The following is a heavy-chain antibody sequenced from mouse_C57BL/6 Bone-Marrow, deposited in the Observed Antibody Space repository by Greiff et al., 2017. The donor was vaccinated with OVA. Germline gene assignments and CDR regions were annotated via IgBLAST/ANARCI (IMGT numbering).Heavy chain of an antibody. Sequence: VQLQESGAELVRPGASVTLSCKASGYTFTDYEMHWVKQTPVHGLEWIGAIDPETGGTAYNQKFKGKAILTADKSSSTAYMELRSLTSEDSAVYYCTRRLGLLPPYWYFDVWGTGTTVTVSS. CDR2: IDPETGGT. CDR3: TRRLGLLPPYWYFDV. V-gene: IGHV1-15*01. CDR1: GYTFTDYE. J-gene: IGHJ1*03. D-gene: IGHD2-3*01.